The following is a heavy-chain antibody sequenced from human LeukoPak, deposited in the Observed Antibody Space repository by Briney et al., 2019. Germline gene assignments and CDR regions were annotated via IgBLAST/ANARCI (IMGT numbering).Heavy chain of an antibody. CDR1: GFTFSSYA. Sequence: PGRSLRLSCAASGFTFSSYAMHWVRQAPGKGLEWVAVISYDGSNKYYADSVKGRFTISRDNARNSVYLQMNSLRAEDTAVYYCARIGYSSSSFDYWGQGTLVTVSS. V-gene: IGHV3-30-3*01. CDR2: ISYDGSNK. J-gene: IGHJ4*02. CDR3: ARIGYSSSSFDY. D-gene: IGHD6-6*01.